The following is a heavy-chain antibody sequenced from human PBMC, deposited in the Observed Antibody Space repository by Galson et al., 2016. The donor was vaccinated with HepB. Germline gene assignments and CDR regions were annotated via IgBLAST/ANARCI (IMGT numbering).Heavy chain of an antibody. CDR3: ARSGIVGATTDY. CDR2: IYYSGST. J-gene: IGHJ4*02. V-gene: IGHV4-59*12. Sequence: ETLSLTCTVSGGSISRYFWSWIRQPPGKRLEWIGYIYYSGSTNYNPSLKSRLTMSVDTSKNQFSLKLSSVTAADTAVYYCARSGIVGATTDYWGQGSLVTVSS. CDR1: GGSISRYF. D-gene: IGHD1-26*01.